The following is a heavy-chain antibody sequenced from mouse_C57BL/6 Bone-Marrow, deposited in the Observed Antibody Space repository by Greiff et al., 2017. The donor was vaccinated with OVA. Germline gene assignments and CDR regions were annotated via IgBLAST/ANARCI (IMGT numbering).Heavy chain of an antibody. V-gene: IGHV6-6*01. CDR3: TRKDCYYAMDY. CDR1: GFTFSDAW. CDR2: IRNKANNHAT. J-gene: IGHJ4*01. Sequence: EVQLQESGGGLVQPGGSMKLSCAASGFTFSDAWMDWVRQSPEKGLEWVAEIRNKANNHATYYAESVKGRFTISRDDSKSSVYLQMNSLRAEDTGIYYCTRKDCYYAMDYWGQGTSVTVSS.